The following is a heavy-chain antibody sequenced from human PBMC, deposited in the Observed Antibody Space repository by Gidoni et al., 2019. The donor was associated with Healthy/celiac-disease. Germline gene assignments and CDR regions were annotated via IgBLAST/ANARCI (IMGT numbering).Heavy chain of an antibody. CDR2: ISSSSSTI. Sequence: EVQLVESGGGLVQPGGSLRLSCAASGFTFSSYSMNWVRQAPGKGLEWVSYISSSSSTIYYADSVKGRFTISRDNAKNSLYLQMNSLRAEDTAVYYCARDSSSSWSEYFQHWGQGTLVTVSS. CDR1: GFTFSSYS. V-gene: IGHV3-48*01. CDR3: ARDSSSSWSEYFQH. J-gene: IGHJ1*01. D-gene: IGHD6-13*01.